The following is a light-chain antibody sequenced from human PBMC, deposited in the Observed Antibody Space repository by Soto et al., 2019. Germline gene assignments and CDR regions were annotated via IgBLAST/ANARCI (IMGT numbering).Light chain of an antibody. V-gene: IGLV3-1*01. Sequence: SYELTQPPSVSVSPGQTASVTCSGDKLGDGYASWYQQKSGQSPVLFIYQDNKRPSGITERFSCSTSGNTATLPISGTQAMEEADYYCQAWDRTNSWVFGGGTKLTVL. CDR1: KLGDGY. J-gene: IGLJ3*02. CDR2: QDN. CDR3: QAWDRTNSWV.